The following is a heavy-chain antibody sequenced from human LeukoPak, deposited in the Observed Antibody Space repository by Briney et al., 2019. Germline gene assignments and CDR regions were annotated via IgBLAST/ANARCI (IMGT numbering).Heavy chain of an antibody. V-gene: IGHV3-30*03. CDR2: ISYDGKNE. CDR3: AGDNYGPAD. Sequence: GGSLRLSCAASGFTFSSYWMNWARQAPGKGLEWVTGISYDGKNEYYADSVKGRFTISRDNSKNTLYLQMDSLRAEDTAMYYCAGDNYGPADWGQGTLVTVSS. D-gene: IGHD5-24*01. CDR1: GFTFSSYW. J-gene: IGHJ4*02.